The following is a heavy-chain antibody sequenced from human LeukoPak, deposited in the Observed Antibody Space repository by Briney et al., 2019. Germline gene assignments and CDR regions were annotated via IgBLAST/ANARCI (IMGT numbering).Heavy chain of an antibody. Sequence: GGSLRLSCAASGFTFSSYNMNWVRQAPGKGLEWVSYISSGGSPIFYADSVKGRFTISRDNAKNSLYLQMNSLRDEDTAVYYCARGGTYCPGYWGQGTLVTVSS. D-gene: IGHD1-26*01. J-gene: IGHJ4*02. V-gene: IGHV3-48*02. CDR2: ISSGGSPI. CDR1: GFTFSSYN. CDR3: ARGGTYCPGY.